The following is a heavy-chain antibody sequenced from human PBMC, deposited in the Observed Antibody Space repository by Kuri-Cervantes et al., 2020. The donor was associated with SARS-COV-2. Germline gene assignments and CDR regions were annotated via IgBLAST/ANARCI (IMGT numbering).Heavy chain of an antibody. V-gene: IGHV3-30*18. CDR1: GFAFSHYG. D-gene: IGHD6-19*01. CDR2: VSFDGSVT. Sequence: GESLKISCAASGFAFSHYGIHWVRQAPGRGLDWVAVVSFDGSVTHYADSVKGRFIASRDNSRNIVYLQMNNLKIEDTAVYHCAKEGAPYSSDSSDYWGQGTLVTVSS. J-gene: IGHJ4*02. CDR3: AKEGAPYSSDSSDY.